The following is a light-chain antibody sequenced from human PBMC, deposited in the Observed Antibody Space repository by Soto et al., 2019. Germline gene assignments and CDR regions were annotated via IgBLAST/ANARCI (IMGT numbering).Light chain of an antibody. CDR3: QQYGSSSIT. V-gene: IGKV3-20*01. CDR1: QTVNNNY. CDR2: GAS. J-gene: IGKJ5*01. Sequence: EPVLTQSPGTLSLSPGERATLSCRASQTVNNNYLAWYQQIPGQAPRLLISGASGRATGTPDRFSGSGSGTDFTLTISRLEPEDFAVYYCQQYGSSSITFGQGTRLEI.